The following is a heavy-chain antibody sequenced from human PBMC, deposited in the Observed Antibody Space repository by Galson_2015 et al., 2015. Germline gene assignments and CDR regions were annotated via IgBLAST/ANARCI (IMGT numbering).Heavy chain of an antibody. V-gene: IGHV1-8*01. CDR2: MNPNSGNT. CDR1: GYTFTSYD. D-gene: IGHD2-15*01. Sequence: SVKVSCKASGYTFTSYDINWVRQATGQGLEWMGWMNPNSGNTGYAQKFQGRVTMTRNTSISTAYTELSSLRSEDTAVYYCARDIVVVVAATANPPDYYGMDVWGQGTTVTVSS. CDR3: ARDIVVVVAATANPPDYYGMDV. J-gene: IGHJ6*02.